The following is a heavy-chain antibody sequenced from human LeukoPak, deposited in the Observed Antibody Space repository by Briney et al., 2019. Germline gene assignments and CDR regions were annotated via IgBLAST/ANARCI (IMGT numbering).Heavy chain of an antibody. CDR2: IYPDDSDT. Sequence: GESLKISCKGSGYRFATYWIGWVRQMPGKGLEWMGSIYPDDSDTRYSPSFQGQVTISVDKSISTAYLQWSSLKASDSAIYFCARVPISMDVWGQGTTVTVSS. CDR3: ARVPISMDV. V-gene: IGHV5-51*01. D-gene: IGHD4/OR15-4a*01. CDR1: GYRFATYW. J-gene: IGHJ6*02.